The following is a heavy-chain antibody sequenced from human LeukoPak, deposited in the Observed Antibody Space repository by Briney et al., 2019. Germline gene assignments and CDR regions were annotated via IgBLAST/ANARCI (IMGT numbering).Heavy chain of an antibody. CDR1: GFTFSSYA. CDR3: VKSPSSGWYIGDYFDY. Sequence: GGSLRLSCSASGFTFSSYAMHWVRQAPGKGLEYVSAISNNGGSTYYADSVKGRFTISRDNSKNTLYLQMSSLRAEDTALYYCVKSPSSGWYIGDYFDYWGQGTLVAVSS. D-gene: IGHD6-19*01. V-gene: IGHV3-64D*09. J-gene: IGHJ4*02. CDR2: ISNNGGST.